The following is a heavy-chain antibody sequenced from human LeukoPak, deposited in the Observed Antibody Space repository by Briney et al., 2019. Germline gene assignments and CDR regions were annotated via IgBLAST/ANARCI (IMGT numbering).Heavy chain of an antibody. D-gene: IGHD1-26*01. J-gene: IGHJ4*02. CDR1: GFTFSSYSMN. Sequence: GSLRLSCAASGFTFSSYSMNWVRQPPGKGLEWIGSIYYSGSTYYNPSLKSRVTISVDTSKNQFSLKLSSVTAADTAVYYCARGGATTSFDYWGQGTLVTVSS. V-gene: IGHV4-39*01. CDR3: ARGGATTSFDY. CDR2: IYYSGST.